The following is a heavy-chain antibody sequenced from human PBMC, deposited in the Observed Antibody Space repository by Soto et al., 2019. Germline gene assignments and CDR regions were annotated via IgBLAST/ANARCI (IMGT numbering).Heavy chain of an antibody. CDR3: ARIDRTAAAARWFY. J-gene: IGHJ4*02. V-gene: IGHV1-18*01. CDR1: GYTFSNYG. Sequence: QVQLVQSGAEVKKPGASVNVSCKASGYTFSNYGISWVRQAPGQGLEWMRWINIYNGNTNYAQKFQGRVTMTSDTSTRTAYMELRSLGFDDTALYYCARIDRTAAAARWFYWCQGTLVTVST. CDR2: INIYNGNT. D-gene: IGHD6-13*01.